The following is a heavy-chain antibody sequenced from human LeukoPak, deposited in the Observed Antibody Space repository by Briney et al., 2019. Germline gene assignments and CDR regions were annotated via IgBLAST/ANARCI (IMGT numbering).Heavy chain of an antibody. D-gene: IGHD3-22*01. CDR1: GDSISSSKYY. CDR3: ARRGYYDSSGYWGSPFDY. J-gene: IGHJ4*02. V-gene: IGHV4-39*01. Sequence: SETLSLTCTVSGDSISSSKYYWGWIPQPPRKGLEWIGSIYDTGSTYYNPSLKSRVTISVDTSKNHFSLKLISVTAADTAVFYCARRGYYDSSGYWGSPFDYWGQGTLVTVSS. CDR2: IYDTGST.